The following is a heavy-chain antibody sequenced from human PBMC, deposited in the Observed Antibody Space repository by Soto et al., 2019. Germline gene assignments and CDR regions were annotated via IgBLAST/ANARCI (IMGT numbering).Heavy chain of an antibody. CDR1: GGSISGDGYY. Sequence: QVQLQESGRGLVEPSQTLSLTCTVSGGSISGDGYYWSWIRHHPGKGLEWIGYVHYSGTTYYNPSLKRRLSISLDTSKTQFSLNLSSVTAADTAVYYCASGWTAGAGWAKWFDLWGQGTLVTVSS. CDR3: ASGWTAGAGWAKWFDL. D-gene: IGHD6-13*01. V-gene: IGHV4-31*03. J-gene: IGHJ5*02. CDR2: VHYSGTT.